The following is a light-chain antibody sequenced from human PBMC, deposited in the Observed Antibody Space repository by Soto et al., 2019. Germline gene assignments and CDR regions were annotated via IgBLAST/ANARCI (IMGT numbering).Light chain of an antibody. CDR2: TTN. J-gene: IGLJ3*02. CDR1: TGAVTSGNY. V-gene: IGLV7-43*01. Sequence: QAVVTQEPSLTVSPGGTVTLTCASSTGAVTSGNYPSWFQQKPGQAPRTLIYTTNDKHSWTPARFSGSLLGDKAALTLSGGPPEDEAEYYCLLYYGSAQLVFGGGTKLTVL. CDR3: LLYYGSAQLV.